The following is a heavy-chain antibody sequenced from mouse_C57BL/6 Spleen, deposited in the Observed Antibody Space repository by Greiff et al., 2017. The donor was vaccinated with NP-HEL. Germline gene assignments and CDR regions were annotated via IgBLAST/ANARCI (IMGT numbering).Heavy chain of an antibody. D-gene: IGHD2-3*01. CDR1: GYTFTSYW. J-gene: IGHJ3*01. V-gene: IGHV1-59*01. Sequence: VQLQQPGAELVRPGTSVKLSCKASGYTFTSYWMHWVTQRPGQGLEWIGVIDPSDSYTNYNQKFKGKATLTVDTSSSTAYMQLSSLTSEDSAVYYCARWGADGSTGIFAYWGQGTLVTVSA. CDR3: ARWGADGSTGIFAY. CDR2: IDPSDSYT.